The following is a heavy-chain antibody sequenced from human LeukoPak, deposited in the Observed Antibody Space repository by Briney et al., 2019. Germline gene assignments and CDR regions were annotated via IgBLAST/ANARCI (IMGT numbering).Heavy chain of an antibody. CDR3: ARQGYTASYYFLDY. CDR2: IYTTGAT. V-gene: IGHV4-4*07. J-gene: IGHJ4*02. CDR1: GGSNRSYF. D-gene: IGHD1-26*01. Sequence: SETLSLTCTVSGGSNRSYFWGWVRQPAGKGLEWIGRIYTTGATFYNPSLKTRLTMSIDTSKNQFSLRLTSVVAADTAVYYCARQGYTASYYFLDYWSQGTLVTVSS.